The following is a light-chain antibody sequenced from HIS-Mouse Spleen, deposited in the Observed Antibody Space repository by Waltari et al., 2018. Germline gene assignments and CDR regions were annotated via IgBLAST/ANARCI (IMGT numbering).Light chain of an antibody. J-gene: IGKJ1*01. Sequence: DIVMTQSPDSLAVSLGERATINCKSSQSVLYSSNNKNYLAWYQQKPGQPPKLLIYWASTLESVVPDRFSGSGSGTDFTLTISSLQSEDFAVYYCQQYNNWPPWTFGQGTKVEIK. CDR2: WAS. CDR1: QSVLYSSNNKNY. CDR3: QQYNNWPPWT. V-gene: IGKV4-1*01.